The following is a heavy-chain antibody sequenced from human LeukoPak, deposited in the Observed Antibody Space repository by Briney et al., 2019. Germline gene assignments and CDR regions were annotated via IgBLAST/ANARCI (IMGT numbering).Heavy chain of an antibody. D-gene: IGHD3-16*01. V-gene: IGHV3-21*01. J-gene: IGHJ4*02. CDR2: ISTSSSYI. CDR1: GFTFSSYS. CDR3: ARGLTDDY. Sequence: GGSLRLSCAASGFTFSSYSMNWVRQAPGRGLECVSSISTSSSYIYYADSVKGRFTISRDNAKNSLYLQMNSLRAEDTAVYYCARGLTDDYWGQGTLVTVSS.